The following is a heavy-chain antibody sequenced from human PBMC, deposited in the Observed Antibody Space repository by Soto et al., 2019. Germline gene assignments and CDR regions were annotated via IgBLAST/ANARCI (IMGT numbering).Heavy chain of an antibody. J-gene: IGHJ4*02. V-gene: IGHV3-15*01. D-gene: IGHD3-9*01. CDR3: TTGIYYDILTGYHNDAY. CDR1: GFSLSRPW. Sequence: PGGSLRLSCVASGFSLSRPWMTRVGHAAGKGLGWVGRIKSKTDGGTADYAAPVKGRATISRGDSKNTVHLQMNSLKTEDTAVYYCTTGIYYDILTGYHNDAYWGRGALVAVSS. CDR2: IKSKTDGGTA.